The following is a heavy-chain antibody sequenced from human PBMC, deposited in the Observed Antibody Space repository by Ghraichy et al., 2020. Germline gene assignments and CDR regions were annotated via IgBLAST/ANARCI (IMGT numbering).Heavy chain of an antibody. CDR1: GYSISSGYY. CDR3: ARQLTMVRGVNWVNWFDP. D-gene: IGHD3-10*01. V-gene: IGHV4-38-2*01. J-gene: IGHJ5*02. Sequence: SETLSLTFAVSGYSISSGYYWGWIRQPPGKGLEWIGSIYHSGSTYYNPSLKSRVTISVDTSKNQFSLKLSSVTAADTAVYYCARQLTMVRGVNWVNWFDPWGQGTLVTVSS. CDR2: IYHSGST.